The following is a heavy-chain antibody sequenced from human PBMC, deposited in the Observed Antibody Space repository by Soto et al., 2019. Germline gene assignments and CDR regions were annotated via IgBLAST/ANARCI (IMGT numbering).Heavy chain of an antibody. D-gene: IGHD6-13*01. Sequence: GGSLRLSCAASGFSFSDYAMSWARQAPGKGLEWVAVISESGGSTHYADSVRGRFTVSRDNSKNSLSLRMNSLRDEDTAVYFCAKRSPYSSGWYSPIFDYWGQGALVTVSS. J-gene: IGHJ4*02. V-gene: IGHV3-23*01. CDR2: ISESGGST. CDR1: GFSFSDYA. CDR3: AKRSPYSSGWYSPIFDY.